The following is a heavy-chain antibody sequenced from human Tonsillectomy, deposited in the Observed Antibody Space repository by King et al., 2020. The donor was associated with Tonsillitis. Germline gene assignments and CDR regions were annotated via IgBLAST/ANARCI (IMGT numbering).Heavy chain of an antibody. Sequence: VQLQESGPGLVKPSETLSLTCAVSGYSISSGYYWGWIRQPPGKGLEWIGSIYHSGSTYYNPSLKSRVTISVDTSKNQFSLKLSSVTAADTAVYYCARGLYYFDYWGQGTLVTVSS. CDR2: IYHSGST. CDR3: ARGLYYFDY. V-gene: IGHV4-38-2*01. CDR1: GYSISSGYY. J-gene: IGHJ4*02.